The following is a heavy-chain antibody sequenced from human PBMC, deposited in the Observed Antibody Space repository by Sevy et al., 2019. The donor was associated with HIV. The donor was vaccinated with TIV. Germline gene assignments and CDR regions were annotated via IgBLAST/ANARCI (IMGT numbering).Heavy chain of an antibody. CDR2: INPNSGGT. V-gene: IGHV1-2*02. CDR3: ARGFGPIQLEDAFDI. CDR1: GYTFTGYY. D-gene: IGHD5-18*01. Sequence: ASVKVSCKASGYTFTGYYMHWVRQAPGQGLEWMGWINPNSGGTNYAQKFQGRVTMTRDTSISTAYMELSRLRSDDPAVYYCARGFGPIQLEDAFDIWGQGTMVTVSS. J-gene: IGHJ3*02.